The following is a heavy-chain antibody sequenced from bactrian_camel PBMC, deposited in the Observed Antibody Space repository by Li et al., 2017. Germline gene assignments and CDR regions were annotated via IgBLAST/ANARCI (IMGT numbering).Heavy chain of an antibody. J-gene: IGHJ6*01. CDR3: AARGPYCYTKLSVRDFTY. D-gene: IGHD2*01. CDR2: MYSGESKT. V-gene: IGHV3S60*01. CDR1: GYTFNTY. Sequence: HVQLVESGGGSALAGGSVRLSCAASGYTFNTYSWFRQAPGKEREGVAQMYSGESKTYYADSVKGRFTISQDNAKNTVYLQMNCLKPEDTAMYYCAARGPYCYTKLSVRDFTYWGQGTQVTVS.